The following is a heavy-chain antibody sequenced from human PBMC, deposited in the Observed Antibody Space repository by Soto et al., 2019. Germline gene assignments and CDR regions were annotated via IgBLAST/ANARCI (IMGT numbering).Heavy chain of an antibody. CDR2: IWSDGSKK. Sequence: QVQLVESGGGVVQPGRSLRLSCAASGFPSSASGIHWVRQAPGKGLEWVALIWSDGSKKFYADSVKGRFTSARDDSKNTVYLPMGNLRAENTAVYNCAREDVLAAAIPYYGRDVWGKGTTITDSS. J-gene: IGHJ6*04. CDR1: GFPSSASG. D-gene: IGHD2-21*02. CDR3: AREDVLAAAIPYYGRDV. V-gene: IGHV3-33*01.